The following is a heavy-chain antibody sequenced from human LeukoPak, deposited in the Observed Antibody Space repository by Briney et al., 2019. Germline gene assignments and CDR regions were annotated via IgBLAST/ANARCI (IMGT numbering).Heavy chain of an antibody. J-gene: IGHJ4*02. CDR3: AKDGLYYDGSAHVYYFDY. Sequence: PGGSLRLSCAASGFTFSGYAMTWVRQAPGKGLEWVSSITGSGDYTYYIDSVKGRFTISRDNSKNILYLQMNSLRGEDTGLYYCAKDGLYYDGSAHVYYFDYWGQGTLVAVSS. V-gene: IGHV3-23*01. CDR1: GFTFSGYA. CDR2: ITGSGDYT. D-gene: IGHD3-22*01.